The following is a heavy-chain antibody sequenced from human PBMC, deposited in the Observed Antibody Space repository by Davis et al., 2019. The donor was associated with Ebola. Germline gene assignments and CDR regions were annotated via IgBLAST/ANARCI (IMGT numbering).Heavy chain of an antibody. Sequence: PGGSLRLSCAASGFSFTSYGMNWVRQAPGKGLEWVAYISGGYTYYAESVKGRFTISRDSAKDSLYLHMDSLRDDDTAVYYCARVYNWGFDFWGQGTLVTVSS. CDR1: GFSFTSYG. CDR3: ARVYNWGFDF. V-gene: IGHV3-48*02. CDR2: ISGGYT. J-gene: IGHJ4*02. D-gene: IGHD1-20*01.